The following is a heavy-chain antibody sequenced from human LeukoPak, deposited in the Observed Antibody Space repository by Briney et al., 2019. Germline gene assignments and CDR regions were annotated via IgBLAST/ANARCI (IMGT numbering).Heavy chain of an antibody. V-gene: IGHV3-21*06. D-gene: IGHD3-16*01. CDR3: ARVRDGLGEY. CDR2: ISSSSNYI. J-gene: IGHJ4*01. Sequence: GGSLRLSCTASGFPFSSYHMNWVRQAPGKGLEWVSFISSSSNYIYYADSVKGRFTISRDNAKNSLYLQMNSLRAEDTAVYYCARVRDGLGEYWGQGTLVTVS. CDR1: GFPFSSYH.